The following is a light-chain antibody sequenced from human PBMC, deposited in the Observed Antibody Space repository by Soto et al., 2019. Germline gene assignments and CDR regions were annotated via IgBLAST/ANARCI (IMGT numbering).Light chain of an antibody. J-gene: IGLJ2*01. CDR1: SSDVGGYNY. CDR3: SSYTGFSTDIL. CDR2: EVS. Sequence: QSALTQPPSASGSPGQSVTISCTGTSSDVGGYNYVSWYQQHPGKAPKLMIYEVSKRPSGVPDRFSGSKSGNTASLTISGLQAEDEAIYYCSSYTGFSTDILFGGGTKLTVL. V-gene: IGLV2-8*01.